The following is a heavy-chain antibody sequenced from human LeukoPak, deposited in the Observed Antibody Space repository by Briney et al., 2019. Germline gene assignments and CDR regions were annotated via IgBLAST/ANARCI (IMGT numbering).Heavy chain of an antibody. D-gene: IGHD1-1*01. CDR3: ARVSTGERRHWYFDL. V-gene: IGHV1-69*05. CDR1: GGTFSSYA. Sequence: SVKVSCKASGGTFSSYAISWVRQAPGQGLKWMGGIIPIFGTANYAQKFQGRVTITTDESTSTAYMELSSLRSEDTAVYYCARVSTGERRHWYFDLWGRGTLVTVSS. CDR2: IIPIFGTA. J-gene: IGHJ2*01.